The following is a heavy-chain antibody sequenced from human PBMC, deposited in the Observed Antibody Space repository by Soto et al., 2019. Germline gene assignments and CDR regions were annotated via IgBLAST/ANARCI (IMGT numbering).Heavy chain of an antibody. CDR2: ISYDGSNK. J-gene: IGHJ6*02. CDR3: ARDRYGMDV. CDR1: GFTFSSYA. Sequence: QVQLVESGGGVVQPERSLRLSCAASGFTFSSYAMHWVRQAPGKGLEWVAVISYDGSNKYYADSVKGRFTISRDNSKNTLYLQMNSLRAEDTAVYYCARDRYGMDVWGQGTTVTVSS. V-gene: IGHV3-30-3*01.